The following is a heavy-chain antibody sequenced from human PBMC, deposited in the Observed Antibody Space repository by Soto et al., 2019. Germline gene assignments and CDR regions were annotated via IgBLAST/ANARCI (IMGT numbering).Heavy chain of an antibody. Sequence: QVQLVQSGAEVKKPGSSVKVSCKASGGTFSSYTISWVRQAPGQGLEWMGRIIPILGIVNYAQKFQGRVTITAYNSTSTAYMELSSLRSEDTAVYYCASVVVAATDWFAPWGQGTLVTVSS. CDR1: GGTFSSYT. D-gene: IGHD2-15*01. CDR3: ASVVVAATDWFAP. V-gene: IGHV1-69*02. J-gene: IGHJ5*02. CDR2: IIPILGIV.